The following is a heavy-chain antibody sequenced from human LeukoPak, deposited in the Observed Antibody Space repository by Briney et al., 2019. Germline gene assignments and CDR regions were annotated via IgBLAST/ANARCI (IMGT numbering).Heavy chain of an antibody. D-gene: IGHD6-13*01. CDR3: ARGAYSSDY. CDR1: GGSIISYY. CDR2: IYYSGST. Sequence: SETLSLTCTVSGGSIISYYWSWLRQLPGKGLEWIGYIYYSGSTNYNPSLKSRVTISVDTSKNQFSLKLSSVTAADTAVYYCARGAYSSDYWGQGTLVTVSS. V-gene: IGHV4-59*01. J-gene: IGHJ4*02.